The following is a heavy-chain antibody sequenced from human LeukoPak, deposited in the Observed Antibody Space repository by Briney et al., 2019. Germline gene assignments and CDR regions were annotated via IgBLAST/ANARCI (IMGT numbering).Heavy chain of an antibody. CDR2: ISSSSSYI. CDR3: AREEQWLVSAIDY. J-gene: IGHJ4*02. Sequence: PGGSLRLSCAASGFTFSSYSMNWVRQAPGKGLERVSSISSSSSYIYYADSVKGRFTISRDNAKNSLYLQMNSLRAEDTAVYYCAREEQWLVSAIDYWGQGTLVTVSS. V-gene: IGHV3-21*01. CDR1: GFTFSSYS. D-gene: IGHD6-19*01.